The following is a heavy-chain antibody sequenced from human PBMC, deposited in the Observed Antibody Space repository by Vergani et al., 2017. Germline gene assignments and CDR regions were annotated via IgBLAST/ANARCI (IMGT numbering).Heavy chain of an antibody. V-gene: IGHV3-23*01. CDR3: VKDARSYENVFDS. J-gene: IGHJ4*02. CDR1: GFTFSTYA. D-gene: IGHD1-26*01. Sequence: ELQLLESGGSLKQPGGSVRLSCAASGFTFSTYAMHWVRQAPGKGLDWVSALNGGDGSTYYADSFKGRFIISRDNSRDTLYLQMNSLRPEDTATYYCVKDARSYENVFDSWGQGTRLTVS. CDR2: LNGGDGST.